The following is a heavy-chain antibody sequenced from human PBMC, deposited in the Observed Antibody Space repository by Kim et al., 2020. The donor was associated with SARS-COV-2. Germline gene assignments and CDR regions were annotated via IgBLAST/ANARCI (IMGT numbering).Heavy chain of an antibody. D-gene: IGHD5-18*01. CDR1: GFTFSSYW. J-gene: IGHJ6*02. CDR3: ARGDVYTAMATGYYYYGIDV. V-gene: IGHV3-74*01. Sequence: GGSLRLSCAASGFTFSSYWMHWVRQAPGKGLVWVSRINSDGSSTSYADSVKGRFTISRDNAKNTLYLQRNSLRAEDTAVYYCARGDVYTAMATGYYYYGIDVCGQGTTVTVSS. CDR2: INSDGSST.